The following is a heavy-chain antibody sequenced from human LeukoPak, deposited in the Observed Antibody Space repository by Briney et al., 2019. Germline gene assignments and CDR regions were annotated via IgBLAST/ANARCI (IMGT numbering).Heavy chain of an antibody. Sequence: GGSLRLSCAASGFKFSSYAMSWVRQAPGKGLEWVSGLSGSGGSTHYADSVKGRFTISRDNSKNMLYVQMNSLRAEDTAVYYCAKHSGYNQNYYYYYYMDVWGKGTTVTVSS. V-gene: IGHV3-23*01. D-gene: IGHD5-12*01. CDR1: GFKFSSYA. CDR2: LSGSGGST. J-gene: IGHJ6*03. CDR3: AKHSGYNQNYYYYYYMDV.